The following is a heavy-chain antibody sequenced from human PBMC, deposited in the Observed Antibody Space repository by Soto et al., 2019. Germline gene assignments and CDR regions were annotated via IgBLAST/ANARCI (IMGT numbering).Heavy chain of an antibody. J-gene: IGHJ5*02. CDR2: IYYSGST. V-gene: IGHV4-30-4*01. CDR1: GGSISSGDYY. D-gene: IGHD2-2*01. CDR3: AKVKGVGTSFQALNWFDP. Sequence: TLSLTCTVSGGSISSGDYYWSWIRQPPGKGLEWIGYIYYSGSTYYNPSLKSRVTIPVDTSKNQFSLKLSSVTAADTAVYYCAKVKGVGTSFQALNWFDPWGQGTLVTVSS.